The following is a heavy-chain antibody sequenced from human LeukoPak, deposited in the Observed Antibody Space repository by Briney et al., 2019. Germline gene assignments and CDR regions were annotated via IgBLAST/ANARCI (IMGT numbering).Heavy chain of an antibody. CDR3: ARDRDSSGWYASY. J-gene: IGHJ4*02. D-gene: IGHD6-19*01. CDR1: GGTFSGYT. Sequence: GASVKVSCKASGGTFSGYTISWVRQAPGQGLEWMGRIIPNLGIANYAQKFQGRVTIIADKSTSTAYMELSSLRSEDTAVHYCARDRDSSGWYASYWGQGTLVTVSS. V-gene: IGHV1-69*04. CDR2: IIPNLGIA.